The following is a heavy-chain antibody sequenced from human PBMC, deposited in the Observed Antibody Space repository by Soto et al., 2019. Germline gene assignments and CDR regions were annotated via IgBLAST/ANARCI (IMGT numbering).Heavy chain of an antibody. D-gene: IGHD2-15*01. CDR3: ARASVSAVVAFDY. J-gene: IGHJ4*02. CDR2: IYRGGST. CDR1: WFTVSSNY. Sequence: EVQLVETGGGLIQSGGSLRLSCAASWFTVSSNYMSWVRQAPGKGLEWVSVIYRGGSTYYADYVKGRFTISRANSKNTLYLQMNSMGAEDTAVYYCARASVSAVVAFDYWGQGTLVTVSS. V-gene: IGHV3-53*02.